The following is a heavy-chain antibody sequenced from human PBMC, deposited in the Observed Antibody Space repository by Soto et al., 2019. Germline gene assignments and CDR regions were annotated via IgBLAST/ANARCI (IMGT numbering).Heavy chain of an antibody. CDR1: GGSFSGYY. J-gene: IGHJ4*02. V-gene: IGHV4-34*01. D-gene: IGHD2-8*02. Sequence: PSETLSLTCAVYGGSFSGYYWNWIRQPPGTGLEWIGEINHSGSTNYNPSLKRRVTISVDTSKNQFSLKLTSVTAADTAVYYCARDKITGLFDYWGQGTLVTVSS. CDR3: ARDKITGLFDY. CDR2: INHSGST.